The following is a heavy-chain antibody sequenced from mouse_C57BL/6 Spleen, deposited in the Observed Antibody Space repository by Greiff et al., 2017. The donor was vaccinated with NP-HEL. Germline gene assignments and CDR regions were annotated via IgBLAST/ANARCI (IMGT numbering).Heavy chain of an antibody. J-gene: IGHJ1*03. Sequence: QVQLQQSGPGLVQPSQSLSITCTVSGFSLTSYGVHWVRQSPGKGLEWLGVIWRGGSTDYNAAFMSRLSITKDNSKSQVFFKMNSLQADDTAIYYCAKKGGGSSDWYFDVWGTGTTVTVSS. CDR3: AKKGGGSSDWYFDV. CDR2: IWRGGST. CDR1: GFSLTSYG. V-gene: IGHV2-5*01. D-gene: IGHD1-1*01.